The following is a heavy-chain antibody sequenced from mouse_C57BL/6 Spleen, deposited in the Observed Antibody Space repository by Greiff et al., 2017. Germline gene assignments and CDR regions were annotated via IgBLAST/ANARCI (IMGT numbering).Heavy chain of an antibody. CDR2: IYPSDSET. D-gene: IGHD5-1*01. CDR1: GYTFTSYW. CDR3: AREDLLGSMDY. V-gene: IGHV1-61*01. J-gene: IGHJ4*01. Sequence: VQLQQPGAELVRPGSSVKLSCKASGYTFTSYWMDWVKQRPGQGLEWIGNIYPSDSETHYNQKFKDKATLTVDKSSSTAYMQLSSLTSEDSAVYYCAREDLLGSMDYWGQGTSVTVSS.